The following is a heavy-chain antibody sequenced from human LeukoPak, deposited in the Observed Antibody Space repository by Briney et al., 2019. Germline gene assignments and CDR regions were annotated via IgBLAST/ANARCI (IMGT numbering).Heavy chain of an antibody. Sequence: GESLQISCQGSGYSFTSYWIGWVRQLPGKGLEWMGIIYPGDSDTRYTPSFQGQVTISADKSISTAYLQWSSLKASDTAIYYCARRYYDSSGANAFDIWGQGTMLTVSS. CDR1: GYSFTSYW. D-gene: IGHD3-22*01. CDR3: ARRYYDSSGANAFDI. J-gene: IGHJ3*02. CDR2: IYPGDSDT. V-gene: IGHV5-51*01.